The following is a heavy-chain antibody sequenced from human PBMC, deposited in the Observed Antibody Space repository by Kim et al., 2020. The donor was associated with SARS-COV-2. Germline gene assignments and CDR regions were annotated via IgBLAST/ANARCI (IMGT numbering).Heavy chain of an antibody. J-gene: IGHJ4*02. CDR2: INHSGST. Sequence: SETLSLTCAVYGGSFSGYYWSWIRQPPGKGLEWIGEINHSGSTNYNPSLKSRVTISVDTSKNQFSLKLSSVTAADTAVYYCARGSGGCSGGSCYSYYFDYWGQGTLVTVSS. D-gene: IGHD2-15*01. V-gene: IGHV4-34*01. CDR1: GGSFSGYY. CDR3: ARGSGGCSGGSCYSYYFDY.